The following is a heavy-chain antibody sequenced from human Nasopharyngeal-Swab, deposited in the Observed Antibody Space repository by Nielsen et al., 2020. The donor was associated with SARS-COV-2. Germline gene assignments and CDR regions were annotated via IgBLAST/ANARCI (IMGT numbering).Heavy chain of an antibody. Sequence: GESLKISCAASGFTFSNYWMTWVRQAPGKGLEWVANIKEDGGEKSYVDSVKGRFTISRDNAKSSLSLQINSLRGEDTAVYYCARGEWRWRYWGRGTLVTVSS. CDR3: ARGEWRWRY. CDR1: GFTFSNYW. CDR2: IKEDGGEK. J-gene: IGHJ4*02. V-gene: IGHV3-7*03. D-gene: IGHD3-3*01.